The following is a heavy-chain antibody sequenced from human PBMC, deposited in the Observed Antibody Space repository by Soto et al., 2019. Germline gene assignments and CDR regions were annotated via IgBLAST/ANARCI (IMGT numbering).Heavy chain of an antibody. CDR1: GYSFTSYW. V-gene: IGHV5-51*01. CDR2: IYPGDSDT. J-gene: IGHJ6*02. CDR3: ASSSGGRSSDYYYGMDV. Sequence: PGESLKISCKGSGYSFTSYWIGWVRQMPGKGLEWMGIIYPGDSDTRYSPSFQGQVTISADKSISTAYLQWSSLKASDTAMYYCASSSGGRSSDYYYGMDVWGQGTTVTVYS. D-gene: IGHD2-15*01.